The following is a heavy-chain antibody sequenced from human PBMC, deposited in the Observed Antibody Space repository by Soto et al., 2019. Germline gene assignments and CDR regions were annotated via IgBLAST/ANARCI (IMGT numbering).Heavy chain of an antibody. J-gene: IGHJ5*02. Sequence: PSETLSLTCTVSGGSISSYYWSWIRQPPGKGLEWIGYIYYSGSTNYNPSLKSRVTISVDTSKNQFSLKLSSVTAADTAVYYCARIDSSSRILKHPLYPSLGIYWFEPWGQGTLVTVSS. D-gene: IGHD6-13*01. V-gene: IGHV4-59*01. CDR3: ARIDSSSRILKHPLYPSLGIYWFEP. CDR2: IYYSGST. CDR1: GGSISSYY.